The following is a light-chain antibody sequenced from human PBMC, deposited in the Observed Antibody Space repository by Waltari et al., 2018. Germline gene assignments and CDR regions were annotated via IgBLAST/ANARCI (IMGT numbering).Light chain of an antibody. V-gene: IGKV3-15*01. Sequence: EIVMTQSPATLSVSPGERATLSCRASQSIYSNLAWYQQKPGQAPRVLIYGASTRATGIPARFSGSGSGTEFTLTISSLQSEDFAVYYCQQYSQYYTFAQGTKLEIK. CDR3: QQYSQYYT. CDR1: QSIYSN. CDR2: GAS. J-gene: IGKJ2*01.